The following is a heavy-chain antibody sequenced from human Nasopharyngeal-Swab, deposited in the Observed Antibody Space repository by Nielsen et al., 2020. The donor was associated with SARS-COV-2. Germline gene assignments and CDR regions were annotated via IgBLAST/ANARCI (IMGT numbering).Heavy chain of an antibody. D-gene: IGHD3-10*01. V-gene: IGHV3-74*01. Sequence: WIRQPPGKGLVWVSRINSDGSTTNYADSVKGRFTISRDNAKNTLYLQMNSLRAEDTAVYYCAREWFGDHTPPTYYYGMDVWGQGTTVTVSS. CDR2: INSDGSTT. CDR3: AREWFGDHTPPTYYYGMDV. J-gene: IGHJ6*02.